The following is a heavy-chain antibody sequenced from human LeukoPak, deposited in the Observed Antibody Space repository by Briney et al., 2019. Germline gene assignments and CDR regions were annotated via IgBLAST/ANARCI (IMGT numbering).Heavy chain of an antibody. J-gene: IGHJ4*02. CDR3: AKSVFGSSGYYYYFDY. CDR2: ISWNSGSI. CDR1: GFTFDDYA. D-gene: IGHD3-22*01. V-gene: IGHV3-9*01. Sequence: GRSLRLSCAASGFTFDDYAMPWVRQAPGKGLEWVSGISWNSGSIGYADSVKGRFTISRDNAKNSLYLQMNSLRAEDTALYYCAKSVFGSSGYYYYFDYWGQGTLVTVSS.